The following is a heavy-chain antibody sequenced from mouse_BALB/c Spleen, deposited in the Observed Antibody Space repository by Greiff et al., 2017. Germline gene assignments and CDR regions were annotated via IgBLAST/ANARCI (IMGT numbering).Heavy chain of an antibody. CDR1: GFTFSSFG. D-gene: IGHD2-1*01. Sequence: DVQLVESGGGLVQPGGSRKLSCAASGFTFSSFGMHWVRQAPEKGLEWVAYISSGSSTIYYADTVKGRFTISRDNPKNTLFLQMTSLRSEDTAMYYCARSGGNYVSYFDYWGQGTTLTVSS. J-gene: IGHJ2*01. CDR3: ARSGGNYVSYFDY. CDR2: ISSGSSTI. V-gene: IGHV5-17*02.